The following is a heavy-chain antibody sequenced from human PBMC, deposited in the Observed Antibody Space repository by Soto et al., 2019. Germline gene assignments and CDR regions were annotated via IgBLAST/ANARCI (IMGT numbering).Heavy chain of an antibody. CDR1: GRSFSGYY. CDR2: INHSGST. V-gene: IGHV4-34*01. J-gene: IGHJ4*02. CDR3: ARAYGGNSGVFDY. Sequence: QVQLQQWGAGLLKPSVTLSLTCAVYGRSFSGYYWSWIRQPPGKGLEWIGEINHSGSTNYNPSLKSRVTISVDTSQNQFSLNLSSVTAADTAVYYCARAYGGNSGVFDYWGQGTLVTVSS. D-gene: IGHD4-17*01.